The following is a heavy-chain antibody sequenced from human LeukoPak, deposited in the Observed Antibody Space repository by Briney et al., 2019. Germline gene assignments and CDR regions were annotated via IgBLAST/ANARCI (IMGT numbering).Heavy chain of an antibody. J-gene: IGHJ3*02. CDR3: AKDPGYSYGYAFDI. D-gene: IGHD5-18*01. V-gene: IGHV3-23*01. CDR1: GFTFSSYG. CDR2: ISGSGGST. Sequence: GGSLRLSCAAPGFTFSSYGMSWVRQAPGKGLEWVSAISGSGGSTYYADSVKGRFTISRDNSKNTLYLQMNSLRAEDTAVYYCAKDPGYSYGYAFDIWGQGTMVTVSS.